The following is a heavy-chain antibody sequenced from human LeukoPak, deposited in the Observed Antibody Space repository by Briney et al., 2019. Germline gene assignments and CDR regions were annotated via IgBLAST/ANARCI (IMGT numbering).Heavy chain of an antibody. Sequence: GGSLRLSCAASGFSFDGYAMHWVRQSPGKGLEWVSLISWHGGTSFYADSVKGRFTISRDNSKNSLYLQMNSLRAEDTALYYCVKEKDGSYGDALDIWGQGTMVTVSS. CDR3: VKEKDGSYGDALDI. J-gene: IGHJ3*02. V-gene: IGHV3-43D*03. CDR1: GFSFDGYA. CDR2: ISWHGGTS. D-gene: IGHD1-26*01.